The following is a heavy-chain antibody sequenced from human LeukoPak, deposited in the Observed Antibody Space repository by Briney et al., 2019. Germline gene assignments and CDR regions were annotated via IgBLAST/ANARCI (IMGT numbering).Heavy chain of an antibody. Sequence: ASVKVSCKASGYTFINFAINWGRQAPGQRPEWMGWINAGNGNTKYSQKFQGRVTITRDTSASTAYMELSSLTSEDTAVYYCARLPLLTYSSSSAFDYWGQGTLVTVSS. V-gene: IGHV1-3*01. CDR2: INAGNGNT. D-gene: IGHD6-13*01. CDR3: ARLPLLTYSSSSAFDY. CDR1: GYTFINFA. J-gene: IGHJ4*02.